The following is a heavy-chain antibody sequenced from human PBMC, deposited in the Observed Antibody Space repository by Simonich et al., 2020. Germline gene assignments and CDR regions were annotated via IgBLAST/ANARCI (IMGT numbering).Heavy chain of an antibody. V-gene: IGHV3-30*07. D-gene: IGHD2-21*02. CDR3: ARDGERYCGGDCYSYFDY. CDR1: GFTFSSYA. J-gene: IGHJ4*02. CDR2: KSYKEINK. Sequence: QVQLVESGGGVVQPGRSLRLSCAASGFTFSSYAMHWVRQGPGKGLEWVSVKSYKEINKTYADSVKGRLTISRDNSKNTLYLQMNSLRAEDTAVYYCARDGERYCGGDCYSYFDYWGQGTLVTVSS.